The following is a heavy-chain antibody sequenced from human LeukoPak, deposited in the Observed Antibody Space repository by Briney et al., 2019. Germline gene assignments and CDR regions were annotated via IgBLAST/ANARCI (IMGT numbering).Heavy chain of an antibody. CDR3: ARGRESHGHYFHF. Sequence: SVKVSCMASVGTFNNYAINWVRQAPGQGLEGMGGIFPLFEKTNYAQGLKGRVTITADDSTSTAYMELNSLRTEDTAVYYCARGRESHGHYFHFWGQGTLVTVSS. V-gene: IGHV1-69*13. CDR1: VGTFNNYA. CDR2: IFPLFEKT. J-gene: IGHJ4*02. D-gene: IGHD1-26*01.